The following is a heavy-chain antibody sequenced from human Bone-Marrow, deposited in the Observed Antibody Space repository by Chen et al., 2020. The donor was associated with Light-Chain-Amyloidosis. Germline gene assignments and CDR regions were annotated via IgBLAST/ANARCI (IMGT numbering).Heavy chain of an antibody. J-gene: IGHJ4*02. CDR1: GFNFSRYS. V-gene: IGHV3-21*02. CDR2: TSSRSSHI. D-gene: IGHD5-12*01. CDR3: ARDIKGRRLGGFDY. Sequence: EVQLVESGGGLVKPGGSLRLSCKASGFNFSRYSMNWVRQAPGKELEWISSTSSRSSHIYYADSVKGRFTISRDNTNNSLFLQMDSLRAEDTAVYYCARDIKGRRLGGFDYWGQGTLVTVSS.